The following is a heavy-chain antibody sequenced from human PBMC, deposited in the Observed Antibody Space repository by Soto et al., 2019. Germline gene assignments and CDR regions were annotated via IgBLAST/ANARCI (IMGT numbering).Heavy chain of an antibody. Sequence: QVQLVQSGAEVKKPGASVKVSCKASGYTFVDYGITWVRQAPGQGLEWMGWISAYYGSTDYAQKFQGRLTLTRDTSTSTAYMELRSLRPDDTAVYYCTREVELQRVIANGYWGQGTLVSVSS. CDR3: TREVELQRVIANGY. J-gene: IGHJ4*02. CDR2: ISAYYGST. D-gene: IGHD3-16*02. CDR1: GYTFVDYG. V-gene: IGHV1-18*01.